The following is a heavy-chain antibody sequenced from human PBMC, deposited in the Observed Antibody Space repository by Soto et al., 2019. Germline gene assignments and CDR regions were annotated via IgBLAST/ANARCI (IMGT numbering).Heavy chain of an antibody. J-gene: IGHJ1*01. CDR3: ARGRIGAAF. V-gene: IGHV1-8*01. D-gene: IGHD2-15*01. CDR2: MCPNSGQT. Sequence: QVQLVQSGAEVKKPGSSVRVTCKPSGYTFTDYDVSWVREASGQGLEWMGWMCPNSGQTGYLGTFRGRATMTANTSLSTSYMELHSLRSEDTAIYFCARGRIGAAFWGQETLVTVSS. CDR1: GYTFTDYD.